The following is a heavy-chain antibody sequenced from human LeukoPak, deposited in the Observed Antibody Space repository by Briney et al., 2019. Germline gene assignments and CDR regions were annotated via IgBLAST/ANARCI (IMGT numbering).Heavy chain of an antibody. CDR2: IYYSGNT. J-gene: IGHJ4*02. Sequence: PSEALSLTCAVSGGSISSSNYYWGWIRQPPGQGLEWIGSIYYSGNTYYNPSLKSRVTISVDTSKNQFSLKLSSVTATDTAVYYCARGVAGLDYWGQGTLVTVSS. CDR1: GGSISSSNYY. D-gene: IGHD3-10*01. CDR3: ARGVAGLDY. V-gene: IGHV4-39*01.